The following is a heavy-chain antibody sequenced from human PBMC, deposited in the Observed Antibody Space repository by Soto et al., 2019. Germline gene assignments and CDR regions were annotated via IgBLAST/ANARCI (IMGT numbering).Heavy chain of an antibody. CDR3: ATTYCYGSGSG. Sequence: EVQLVESGGGLVQPGGSLRLSCAASGFTFSSYWMSWVRQAPGTGLEWVANIKQDGSEKYYVDSVKGRFTISRDNAKNPLYPPMNSLRAEDTAVYYCATTYCYGSGSGWGQGTLVTVSS. CDR1: GFTFSSYW. J-gene: IGHJ1*01. CDR2: IKQDGSEK. D-gene: IGHD3-10*01. V-gene: IGHV3-7*01.